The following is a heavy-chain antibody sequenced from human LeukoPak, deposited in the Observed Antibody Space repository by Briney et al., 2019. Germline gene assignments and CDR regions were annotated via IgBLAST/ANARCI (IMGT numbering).Heavy chain of an antibody. Sequence: GASVKVSCKASGYTFTSYYMHWVRQAPGQGLEWMGIINPSGGSTSYAQKFQGRITMTRDTSTSTVYMELSSLRSEDTAVYYCARASYYYGSGSYYWFDPWGQGTLVTVSS. CDR3: ARASYYYGSGSYYWFDP. D-gene: IGHD3-10*01. J-gene: IGHJ5*02. V-gene: IGHV1-46*01. CDR2: INPSGGST. CDR1: GYTFTSYY.